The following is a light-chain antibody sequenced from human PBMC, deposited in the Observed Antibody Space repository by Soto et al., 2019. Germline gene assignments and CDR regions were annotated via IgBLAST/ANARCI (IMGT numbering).Light chain of an antibody. CDR1: SSVVGSFNF. Sequence: QSVLTQPASVSGSPGQSVTISCTRTSSVVGSFNFVSWYQQHPGKAPKVVIYEVTKRPSGVSNRFSGSKSGNTASLTIYGLQADDEADYYCCSDAGSSTYVFVTGTKVTVL. J-gene: IGLJ1*01. CDR3: CSDAGSSTYV. CDR2: EVT. V-gene: IGLV2-23*02.